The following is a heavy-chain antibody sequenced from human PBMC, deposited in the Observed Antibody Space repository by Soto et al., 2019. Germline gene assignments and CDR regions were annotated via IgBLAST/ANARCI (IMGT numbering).Heavy chain of an antibody. CDR1: GYTFTSYD. CDR3: AILGTYYFDNSDNYFDF. J-gene: IGHJ4*02. V-gene: IGHV1-8*01. CDR2: MNPNSGNT. Sequence: QVQLVQSGAEVKKPGASVKVSCKASGYTFTSYDINWVRQATGQGLEWMGWMNPNSGNTGYAQKFQGRVTMTRNTSISTAYMELSSLRSEDTAVYYCAILGTYYFDNSDNYFDFWGQGTLVTVSS. D-gene: IGHD3-22*01.